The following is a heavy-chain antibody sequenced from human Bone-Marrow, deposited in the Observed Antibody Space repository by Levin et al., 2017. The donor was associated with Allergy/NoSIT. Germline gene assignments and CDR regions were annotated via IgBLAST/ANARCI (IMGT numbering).Heavy chain of an antibody. J-gene: IGHJ4*02. Sequence: ASVKVSCKASGYSFTDYYIHWVRQAPGQGLEWMGGLNPNTGDTNYAEHFQGSVTMTSDTSITTVYMELSRLRSDDTAVYYCARDRIGNREFDFWGQGTLVTVSS. CDR2: LNPNTGDT. D-gene: IGHD1-26*01. CDR1: GYSFTDYY. CDR3: ARDRIGNREFDF. V-gene: IGHV1-2*04.